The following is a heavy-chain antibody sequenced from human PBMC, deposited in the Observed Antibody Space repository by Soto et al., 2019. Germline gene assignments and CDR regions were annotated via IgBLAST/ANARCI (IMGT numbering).Heavy chain of an antibody. V-gene: IGHV4-31*03. J-gene: IGHJ3*02. CDR2: IYYSGST. CDR1: GGSISSGGYY. D-gene: IGHD3-22*01. CDR3: ARGFGYYDSSGTTRGAFDI. Sequence: SETLSLTCTVSGGSISSGGYYWSWIRQHPGKGLEWIGYIYYSGSTYYNPSLKSRVTISVDTSKNQFSLKLSSVTAADTAVYYCARGFGYYDSSGTTRGAFDIWGQGTMVTVSS.